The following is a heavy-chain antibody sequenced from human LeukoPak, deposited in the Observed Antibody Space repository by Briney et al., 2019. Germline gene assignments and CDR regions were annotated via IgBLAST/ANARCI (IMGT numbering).Heavy chain of an antibody. V-gene: IGHV3-74*01. CDR3: ARDMNYNLDY. CDR1: GFTFRNSY. J-gene: IGHJ4*02. CDR2: IDIDGNT. D-gene: IGHD1-7*01. Sequence: GGSLRLSCAASGFTFRNSYIHWVRRAPGKGLVWVSRIDIDGNTIYADPVKGRFTISRDNAKSTLYLQMNSLRPDDTAVYYCARDMNYNLDYWGQRTLVTVSP.